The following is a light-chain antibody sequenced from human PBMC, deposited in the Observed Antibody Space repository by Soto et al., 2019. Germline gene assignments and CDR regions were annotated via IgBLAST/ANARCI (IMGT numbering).Light chain of an antibody. CDR1: SSNIGRNA. Sequence: QLVLTQPPSASGTPGQRVTISCSGSSSNIGRNAVNWYQHLPGTAPKLLIYSHDQRPSGVPDRFSGSKSGTSASLAISGLQSEDEADYYCIAWDDSLKGPVFGGGTKVTVL. V-gene: IGLV1-44*01. CDR3: IAWDDSLKGPV. J-gene: IGLJ3*02. CDR2: SHD.